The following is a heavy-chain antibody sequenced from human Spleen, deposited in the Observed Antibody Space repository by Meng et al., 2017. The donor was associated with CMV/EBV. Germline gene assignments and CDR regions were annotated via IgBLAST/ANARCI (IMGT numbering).Heavy chain of an antibody. V-gene: IGHV3-74*01. D-gene: IGHD6-13*01. CDR2: TNSDGRST. Sequence: ETLSLTCAASGFTFSNYWMHWVRQAPGKGLVWVSRTNSDGRSTSYADSVKGRFTISRDNSKNTMYLQMNSLTIEDTAVYYCAKGAGSSSWYRGDYWGQGTLVTVSS. CDR3: AKGAGSSSWYRGDY. J-gene: IGHJ4*02. CDR1: GFTFSNYW.